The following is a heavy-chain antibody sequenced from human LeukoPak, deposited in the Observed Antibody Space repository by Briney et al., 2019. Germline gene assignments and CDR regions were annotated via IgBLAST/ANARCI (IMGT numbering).Heavy chain of an antibody. CDR1: GFTFSSYS. V-gene: IGHV3-48*01. D-gene: IGHD3-10*01. J-gene: IGHJ6*04. CDR3: ARGVGWFGELYMDV. CDR2: ISSSSSTI. Sequence: PGGSLRLSCAASGFTFSSYSMNWVRQAPGKGLEWVSYISSSSSTIYYADSVKGRFIISRDSAKNSLYLQMNTLRAEDTAVYYCARGVGWFGELYMDVWGKGTTVTVSS.